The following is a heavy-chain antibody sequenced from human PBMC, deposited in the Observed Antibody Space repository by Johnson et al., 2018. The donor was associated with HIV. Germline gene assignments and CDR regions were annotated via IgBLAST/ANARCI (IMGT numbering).Heavy chain of an antibody. D-gene: IGHD6-19*01. V-gene: IGHV3-30*04. Sequence: VQLVESGGGVVQPGRSLRLSCAASGFTFSSYAMHWVRQAPGKGLEWVAVISYDGSNKYYADSVKGRFNVSRDNSKNTLYLQMNNLRVEDTALYYCARDAGLAVAESDAFDVWGQGTVVIVSS. CDR1: GFTFSSYA. CDR3: ARDAGLAVAESDAFDV. CDR2: ISYDGSNK. J-gene: IGHJ3*01.